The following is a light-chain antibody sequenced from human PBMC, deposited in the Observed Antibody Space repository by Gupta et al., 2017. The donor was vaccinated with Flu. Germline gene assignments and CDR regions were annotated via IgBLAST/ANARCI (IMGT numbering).Light chain of an antibody. V-gene: IGLV3-21*02. CDR2: YDS. CDR1: NLGTKS. J-gene: IGLJ1*01. Sequence: SYVLTQPPSVSVAPGQTARIPCGGENLGTKSVHWYQQKPGQAPVLVVYYDSDRPSGIPERFSGSNSGNTATLTISRVEAGDEADYYCQVWDSSSAHYVFGAGTKVTVL. CDR3: QVWDSSSAHYV.